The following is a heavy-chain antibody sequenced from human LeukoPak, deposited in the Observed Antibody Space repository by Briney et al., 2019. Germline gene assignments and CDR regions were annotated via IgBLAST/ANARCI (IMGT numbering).Heavy chain of an antibody. J-gene: IGHJ4*02. Sequence: SETLSLTCTVSGGYISSHYWSWIRQPPGKGLEWIGYIYYSGSTNYNPSLKSRVTISVDTSKNQFSLKLSSVTAADTAVYYCARALDYWGQGTLVTVSS. CDR2: IYYSGST. CDR1: GGYISSHY. CDR3: ARALDY. V-gene: IGHV4-59*11.